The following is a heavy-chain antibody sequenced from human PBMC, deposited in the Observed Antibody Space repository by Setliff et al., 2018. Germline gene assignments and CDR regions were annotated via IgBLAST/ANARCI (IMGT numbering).Heavy chain of an antibody. CDR2: INANTGGT. Sequence: GASVKVSCKTSGYIFTNYYIHWVRQAPGQGLEWMGWINANTGGTREVQKFQGRVTMTRDTSIDTAYMEVNRLTYDDTAVYYCARVGGYASAWHGIEAFDIWGQGTMVTVSS. J-gene: IGHJ3*02. V-gene: IGHV1-2*02. CDR1: GYIFTNYY. CDR3: ARVGGYASAWHGIEAFDI. D-gene: IGHD6-19*01.